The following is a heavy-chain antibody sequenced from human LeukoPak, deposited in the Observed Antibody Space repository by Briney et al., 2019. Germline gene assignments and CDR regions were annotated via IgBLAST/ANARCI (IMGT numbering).Heavy chain of an antibody. J-gene: IGHJ6*03. Sequence: ASVKVSCKASGYTFTGYSMHWVRQAPGQGLEWMGWINPNSGGTNYAQKFQGRVTMTRDTSISTAYMELSRLRSDDTAVYYCARGSESCSSISCHLCPGCYYYYYMDVWGKGTTVTVSS. D-gene: IGHD2-2*01. CDR1: GYTFTGYS. CDR3: ARGSESCSSISCHLCPGCYYYYYMDV. CDR2: INPNSGGT. V-gene: IGHV1-2*02.